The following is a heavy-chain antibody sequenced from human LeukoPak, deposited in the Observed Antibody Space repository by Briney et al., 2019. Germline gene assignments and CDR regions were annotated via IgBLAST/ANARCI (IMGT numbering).Heavy chain of an antibody. CDR2: ISGSGGST. D-gene: IGHD6-13*01. CDR1: GFTFSSYA. J-gene: IGHJ6*02. Sequence: QPGGSLRLSCAASGFTFSSYAMSWVRQAPGKGLEWVSAISGSGGSTYYADSVKGRFTISRDNSKNTLYLQMNSLRAEDTAVYYCAKEESSWYSENYYYYYGMDVWGQGTTVTVSS. CDR3: AKEESSWYSENYYYYYGMDV. V-gene: IGHV3-23*01.